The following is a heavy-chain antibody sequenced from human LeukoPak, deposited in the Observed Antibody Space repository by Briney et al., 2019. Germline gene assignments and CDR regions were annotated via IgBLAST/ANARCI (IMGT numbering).Heavy chain of an antibody. J-gene: IGHJ4*02. V-gene: IGHV3-23*01. Sequence: PGGSLRLSCAAPEFTFTSYAMNWVRQAPGKGLEWVSGISGSGGSTYYADSVKGRFTISRDNSKNTLYLQMNSLRAEDTAVYYCAKCIAAVSYFDSWGQGTLVTVSS. CDR2: ISGSGGST. CDR1: EFTFTSYA. CDR3: AKCIAAVSYFDS. D-gene: IGHD6-13*01.